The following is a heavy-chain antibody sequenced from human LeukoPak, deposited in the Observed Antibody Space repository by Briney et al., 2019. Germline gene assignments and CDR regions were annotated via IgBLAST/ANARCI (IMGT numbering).Heavy chain of an antibody. CDR3: ARGRTENDY. CDR1: GGSISSYY. Sequence: SETLSLTCTVSGGSISSYYWSWIRQPPGKGLEWIGYIYYSGSTNYNPSLKSRVTISVDTSKNQFSLKLSSATAADTAVYYCARGRTENDYWGQGTLVTVSS. V-gene: IGHV4-59*01. J-gene: IGHJ4*02. CDR2: IYYSGST.